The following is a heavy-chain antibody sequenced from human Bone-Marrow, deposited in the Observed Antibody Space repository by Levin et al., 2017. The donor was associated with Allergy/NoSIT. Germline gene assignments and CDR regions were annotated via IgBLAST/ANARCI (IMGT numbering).Heavy chain of an antibody. CDR3: AAGGLGGTYGCPFDF. CDR2: IYSGGTT. CDR1: GFTVSSNY. J-gene: IGHJ4*01. D-gene: IGHD3-10*01. Sequence: GGSLRLSCAASGFTVSSNYMSWVRQAPGKGLEWVSLIYSGGTTYYADSVKGRFSTSRDNSKNTLFLQMDSLRGEGTAVYYGAAGGLGGTYGCPFDFWGHGTLVTVSS. V-gene: IGHV3-53*01.